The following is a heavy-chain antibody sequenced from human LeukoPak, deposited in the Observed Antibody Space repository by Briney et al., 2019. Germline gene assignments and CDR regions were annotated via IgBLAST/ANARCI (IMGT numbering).Heavy chain of an antibody. J-gene: IGHJ6*03. CDR3: ARAGELRYMDV. D-gene: IGHD3-16*01. V-gene: IGHV3-11*04. CDR2: IKGTGLTT. Sequence: GGSLRLSCAASGFIFSDYYMTWIRQAPGKGLEWVSTIKGTGLTTYYADSVKGRFTISRDNAKNSLFLQMSSLRADDTAIYHCARAGELRYMDVWGKGTAVTVSS. CDR1: GFIFSDYY.